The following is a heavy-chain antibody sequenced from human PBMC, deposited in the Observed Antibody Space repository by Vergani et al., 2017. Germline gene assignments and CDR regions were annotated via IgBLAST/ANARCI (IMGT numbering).Heavy chain of an antibody. CDR1: GFTFSSYS. V-gene: IGHV3-48*04. CDR3: ARGGCSSTSCYINDY. CDR2: ISLSSSGTI. Sequence: EVQLLESGGGLVQPGGSLRLSCAASGFTFSSYSMNWVRQAPGKGLEWVSYISLSSSGTIYYADSVKGRFTISRDNAKNSLFLQMNSLRAEDTAMYYCARGGCSSTSCYINDYWGQGTLVTVSS. J-gene: IGHJ4*02. D-gene: IGHD2-2*02.